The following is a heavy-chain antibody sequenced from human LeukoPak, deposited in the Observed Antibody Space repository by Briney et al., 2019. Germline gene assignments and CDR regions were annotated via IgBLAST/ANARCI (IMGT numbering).Heavy chain of an antibody. CDR2: ISYDGSNK. CDR1: GFTFSSYA. CDR3: ARPYGGYVDYYFDY. V-gene: IGHV3-30-3*01. Sequence: PGRSLRLSCAASGFTFSSYAMDWVRQAPGKGLEWVAVISYDGSNKYYADSVKGRFTISRDNSKNTLYLQMNSLRTEGTAVYYCARPYGGYVDYYFDYWGQGTLVTVSS. D-gene: IGHD5-12*01. J-gene: IGHJ4*02.